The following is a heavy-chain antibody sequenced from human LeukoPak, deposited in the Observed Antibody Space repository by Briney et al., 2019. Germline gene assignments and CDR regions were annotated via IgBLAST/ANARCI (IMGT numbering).Heavy chain of an antibody. D-gene: IGHD1-20*01. CDR2: ILYHGSNK. Sequence: GRSLRLSCAASGFAFSGYAMHWVRQAPGEGLEWVSLILYHGSNKYYADSVKGRFTISRDNSENTLYLQMNNLKPEDTAVYYCATWGFHITGTMNWGQGTPVTVSS. CDR1: GFAFSGYA. J-gene: IGHJ4*02. CDR3: ATWGFHITGTMN. V-gene: IGHV3-30*04.